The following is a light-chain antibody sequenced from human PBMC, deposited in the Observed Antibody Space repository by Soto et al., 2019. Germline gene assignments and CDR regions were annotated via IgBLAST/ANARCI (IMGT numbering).Light chain of an antibody. Sequence: DIQMTQSPSSLSASVGDRVTITCRASQGMRSDLGWNQQKPGKAPKRLIYDVTRLHSGAPSRFSGSGSRSGKEFTLTISSLQPEDFATYYCLPQSTYPWTFGQGTTVAIE. J-gene: IGKJ1*01. CDR1: QGMRSD. CDR3: LPQSTYPWT. V-gene: IGKV1-17*01. CDR2: DVT.